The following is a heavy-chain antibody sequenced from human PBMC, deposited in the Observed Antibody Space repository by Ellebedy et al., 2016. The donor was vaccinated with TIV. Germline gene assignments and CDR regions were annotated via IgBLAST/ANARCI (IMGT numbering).Heavy chain of an antibody. Sequence: AASVKVSCKASGYTFTNYYMNWVRQAPGQGPEWVGWINPDNGVTVYEQKLQGRVTITGDTSISTVYMELSSLKSDDTAIYYCVRDLTNPVTGDYWGQGTLVFVSS. CDR2: INPDNGVT. CDR1: GYTFTNYY. J-gene: IGHJ4*02. D-gene: IGHD4-11*01. CDR3: VRDLTNPVTGDY. V-gene: IGHV1-2*02.